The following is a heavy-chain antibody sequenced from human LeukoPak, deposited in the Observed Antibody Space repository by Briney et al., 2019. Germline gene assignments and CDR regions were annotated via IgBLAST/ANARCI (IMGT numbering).Heavy chain of an antibody. CDR3: ARDSDEVVPAAIGGLDY. Sequence: PGGSLRLSCAASGFTFSSYWMSWVRQAPGKGLEWVANIKQDGSEKYYVDSVKGRFTISRDNAKNSLYLQMNSLRAEDTAVYYCARDSDEVVPAAIGGLDYWGQGTLVTVSS. J-gene: IGHJ4*02. D-gene: IGHD2-2*01. V-gene: IGHV3-7*01. CDR1: GFTFSSYW. CDR2: IKQDGSEK.